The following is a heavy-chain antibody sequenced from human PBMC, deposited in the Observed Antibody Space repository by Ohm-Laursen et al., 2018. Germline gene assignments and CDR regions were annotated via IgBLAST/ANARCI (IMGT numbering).Heavy chain of an antibody. V-gene: IGHV3-23*01. Sequence: GSLRLSCAASGFTFSDAWMAWVRQAPGKGLEWVSGISGNGVYTYYADSVKGRFTISRDNSKNTVYVQMNSLRAEDRAVYYCAKDFDGKSGTHDAFDIRGQGTMVTVSS. CDR1: GFTFSDAW. CDR3: AKDFDGKSGTHDAFDI. D-gene: IGHD1-1*01. CDR2: ISGNGVYT. J-gene: IGHJ3*02.